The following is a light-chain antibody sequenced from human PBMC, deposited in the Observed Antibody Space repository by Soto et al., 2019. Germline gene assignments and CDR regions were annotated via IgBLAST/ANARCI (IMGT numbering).Light chain of an antibody. CDR1: QSVNSH. CDR3: QQRSNWPLT. J-gene: IGKJ4*01. V-gene: IGKV3-11*01. CDR2: DAS. Sequence: EIVLTQSPATLSLSPGERAALSCRASQSVNSHLAWYQQKPGQAPRLLIYDASNRATGIPARFSGSGSGTDFTLIISSLEPEDLAVYYCQQRSNWPLTFGGGTKVEIK.